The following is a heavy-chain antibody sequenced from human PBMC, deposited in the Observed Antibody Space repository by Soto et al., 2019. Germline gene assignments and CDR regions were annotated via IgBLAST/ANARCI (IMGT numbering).Heavy chain of an antibody. D-gene: IGHD2-15*01. J-gene: IGHJ4*02. Sequence: PSETLSLTCAVSGASISGADYYWTWIRQHPGKGPEWIGHIYYSGSTYYNLSLKSRLTISLDTSKNQFSLKLSSVTAADTAVYYCARAIWGGYYSGGSCPGQYDFWGQGTLVTVSS. CDR2: IYYSGST. V-gene: IGHV4-31*11. CDR1: GASISGADYY. CDR3: ARAIWGGYYSGGSCPGQYDF.